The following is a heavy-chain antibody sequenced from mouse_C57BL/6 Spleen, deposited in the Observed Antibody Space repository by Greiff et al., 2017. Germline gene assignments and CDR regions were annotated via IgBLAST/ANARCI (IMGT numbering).Heavy chain of an antibody. Sequence: VQLQQSGAELVRPGASVKLSCKASGYTFTDYYINWVKQRPGQGLEWIARIYPGSGNTYYNEKFKGKATLTAEKSSSTAYMQLSSLTSEDSAVYVCARSRPNWDWFAYWGQGTLVTVSA. CDR1: GYTFTDYY. V-gene: IGHV1-76*01. CDR2: IYPGSGNT. J-gene: IGHJ3*01. D-gene: IGHD4-1*01. CDR3: ARSRPNWDWFAY.